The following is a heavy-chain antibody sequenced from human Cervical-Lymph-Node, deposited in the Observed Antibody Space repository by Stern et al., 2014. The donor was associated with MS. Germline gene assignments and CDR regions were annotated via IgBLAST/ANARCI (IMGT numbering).Heavy chain of an antibody. CDR3: ARVHSGGRGLVPKYFQY. CDR2: ISYDGSDQ. V-gene: IGHV3-30-3*01. Sequence: QVQLMQSGGGVVQPGGSLRLSCAASGFTFSSYPMHWVRQTPGKGLAWGTVISYDGSDQAYADSVKGRFTISRDNSKSTLYLQMNSLSADDTAVYYCARVHSGGRGLVPKYFQYWGQGTLVTVSS. J-gene: IGHJ1*01. D-gene: IGHD2-15*01. CDR1: GFTFSSYP.